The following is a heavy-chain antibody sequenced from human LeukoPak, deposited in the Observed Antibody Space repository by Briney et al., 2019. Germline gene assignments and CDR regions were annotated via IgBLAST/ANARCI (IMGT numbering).Heavy chain of an antibody. CDR1: GFTFSSYG. D-gene: IGHD4-17*01. V-gene: IGHV3-33*08. J-gene: IGHJ4*02. CDR2: IWYDGSNK. CDR3: AREGNTYGDYYFDY. Sequence: AGGSLRLSCAASGFTFSSYGMHWVRQAPGKGLEWVAVIWYDGSNKYYADSVKGRFTISRDNSKNTLYLQMNSLRAEDTAVYYCAREGNTYGDYYFDYWGQGTLVTVSS.